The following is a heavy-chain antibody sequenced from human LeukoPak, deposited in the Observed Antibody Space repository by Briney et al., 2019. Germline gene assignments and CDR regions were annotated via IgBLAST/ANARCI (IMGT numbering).Heavy chain of an antibody. V-gene: IGHV4-39*01. D-gene: IGHD1-14*01. CDR1: GGSISSSSFY. Sequence: SETLSLTCTVSGGSISSSSFYWGWIRQPPGKGLEWIGSIYYSGNTYYNPSLKSRVTISVDTSKNQFSLKLSSVTAADTAVYYCARLNQGNRFDYWGQETLVTVSS. J-gene: IGHJ4*02. CDR2: IYYSGNT. CDR3: ARLNQGNRFDY.